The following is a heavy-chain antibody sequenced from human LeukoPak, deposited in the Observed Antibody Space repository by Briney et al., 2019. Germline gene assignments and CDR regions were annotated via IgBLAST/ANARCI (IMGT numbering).Heavy chain of an antibody. D-gene: IGHD3-10*01. CDR2: MYYSGST. CDR1: GGSISSYY. V-gene: IGHV4-59*01. J-gene: IGHJ4*02. CDR3: ATHHPGSSGYFDY. Sequence: SETXSLTCTVSGGSISSYYWSWVRQPPGKGREWVGYMYYSGSTNYNASLERRVTISVDKCKNQFSRKRRSSDAGDTAVYYCATHHPGSSGYFDYWGQGTLVTVSS.